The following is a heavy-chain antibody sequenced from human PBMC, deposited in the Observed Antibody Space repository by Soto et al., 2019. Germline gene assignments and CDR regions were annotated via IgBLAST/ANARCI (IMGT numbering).Heavy chain of an antibody. CDR1: GYTFTSYS. CDR2: INPGNGNT. D-gene: IGHD3-22*01. CDR3: ARTSAYYDSSCFLFYLDH. V-gene: IGHV1-3*01. J-gene: IGHJ4*02. Sequence: GASVKVSCKASGYTFTSYSMHLVRQAPRQRLEGMGWINPGNGNTKYSQKFQGRVTITRDTSASTAYMELSSLRSEDTAVYYCARTSAYYDSSCFLFYLDHWGEGTLVTVTS.